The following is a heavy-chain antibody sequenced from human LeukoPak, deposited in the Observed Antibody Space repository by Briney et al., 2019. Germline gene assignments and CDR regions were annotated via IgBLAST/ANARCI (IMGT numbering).Heavy chain of an antibody. V-gene: IGHV3-23*01. J-gene: IGHJ4*02. CDR3: ARAGRYYYGSGEIDY. D-gene: IGHD3-10*01. CDR1: GFTFSSYA. CDR2: ISGSGGST. Sequence: GGSLRLSCAASGFTFSSYAMSWVRQAPGKGLEWVSAISGSGGSTYYADSVKGRFTISRDNSKNTLYLQMNSLRAEDTAVYYCARAGRYYYGSGEIDYWGQGTLVTVSS.